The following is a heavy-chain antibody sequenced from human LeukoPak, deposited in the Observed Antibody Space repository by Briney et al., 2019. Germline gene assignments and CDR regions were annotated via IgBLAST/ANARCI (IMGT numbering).Heavy chain of an antibody. V-gene: IGHV3-11*06. CDR2: ISSTSRYT. J-gene: IGHJ4*02. CDR3: ASSSTSGYYDFDY. D-gene: IGHD3-22*01. Sequence: GGSLRLSCAASGFTFSDHCMSWIRQAPGKGLEWLSYISSTSRYTNYADSVKGRFTISRDNAKSSLYLQMNSLRAEDTAVYYCASSSTSGYYDFDYWGQGALVTVSS. CDR1: GFTFSDHC.